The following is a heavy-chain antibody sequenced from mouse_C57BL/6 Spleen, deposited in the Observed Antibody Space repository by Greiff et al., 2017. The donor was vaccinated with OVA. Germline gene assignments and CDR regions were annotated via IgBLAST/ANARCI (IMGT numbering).Heavy chain of an antibody. V-gene: IGHV14-3*01. D-gene: IGHD1-1*01. CDR1: GFNIKNTY. CDR3: ARSLMTTDWDFDV. CDR2: IDPANGNT. Sequence: VQLQQSVAELVRPGASVKLSCTASGFNIKNTYMHWVKQRPEQGLEWIGRIDPANGNTKYAPKFQGKATITADTSSNTAYLQLSSLTSEDSAIYYGARSLMTTDWDFDVWGTGTTVTVSS. J-gene: IGHJ1*03.